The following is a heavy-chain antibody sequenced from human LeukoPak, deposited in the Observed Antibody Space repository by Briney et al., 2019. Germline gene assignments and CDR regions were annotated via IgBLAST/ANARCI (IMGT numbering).Heavy chain of an antibody. J-gene: IGHJ5*02. CDR1: GGSFSGYY. CDR3: GRKIIYMIVVVITSWFDP. V-gene: IGHV4-34*01. Sequence: SETLSLTCAVYGGSFSGYYWSWIRQPPGKGLEWIGEINHSGSTNYNPSLKSRVTISVDTSKNQFSLKLSSVTAADTAVYYCGRKIIYMIVVVITSWFDPWGQGTLVTVSS. CDR2: INHSGST. D-gene: IGHD3-22*01.